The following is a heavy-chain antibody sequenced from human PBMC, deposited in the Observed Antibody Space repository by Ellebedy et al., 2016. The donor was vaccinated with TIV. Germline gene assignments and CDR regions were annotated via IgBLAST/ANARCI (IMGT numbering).Heavy chain of an antibody. CDR1: GFNVSGHS. CDR2: IYSAGIT. Sequence: GESLKISCAVSGFNVSGHSMTWVRQAPGRGLEWVSLIYSAGITYYADSVKGRFTIPRDSSKNTVYLQMNSLRAEDTAVYYCARDLRMYYCDYWGQGTLVTVSS. J-gene: IGHJ4*02. CDR3: ARDLRMYYCDY. V-gene: IGHV3-53*01.